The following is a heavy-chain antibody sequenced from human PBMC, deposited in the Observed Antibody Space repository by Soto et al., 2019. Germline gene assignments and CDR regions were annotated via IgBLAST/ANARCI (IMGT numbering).Heavy chain of an antibody. CDR1: GEFFSGYS. V-gene: IGHV4-34*01. D-gene: IGHD3-16*01. J-gene: IGHJ6*02. CDR2: INHSGST. Sequence: SETLSLTCAVYGEFFSGYSWSWLRQPPGKGLEWIGEINHSGSTSYNPSLKSRVIISVDTSKNLFSLNVTSVTAADTAVYYCASMTKVYYYYGMDVWGQGTTVTVSS. CDR3: ASMTKVYYYYGMDV.